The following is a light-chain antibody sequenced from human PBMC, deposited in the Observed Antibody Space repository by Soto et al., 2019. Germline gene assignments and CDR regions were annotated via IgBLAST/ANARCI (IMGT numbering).Light chain of an antibody. J-gene: IGLJ1*01. CDR1: TSNIESNY. V-gene: IGLV1-47*01. Sequence: QSVLTQPPSASGTPGQGVTISCSGSTSNIESNYVYWYQQLPGTAPKLLIYRNNQRPSGVPDRFSGSKSGTSASLAISGLRSDDEADYFCATWDDSLNGFYVFGTGTKVTVL. CDR3: ATWDDSLNGFYV. CDR2: RNN.